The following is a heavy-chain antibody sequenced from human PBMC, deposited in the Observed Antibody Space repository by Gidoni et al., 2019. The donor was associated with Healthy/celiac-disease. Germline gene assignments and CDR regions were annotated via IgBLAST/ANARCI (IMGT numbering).Heavy chain of an antibody. Sequence: QVQLVESGGGVVQPGRSLRLSCAASGFPFSSYGMHWVRQAPGKGLEWVAVISYDGSNKYYADAVKGRFTISRDNSKNTLYLQMNSLRAEDTAVYYCAKDSGMVRALDYWGQGTLVTVSS. D-gene: IGHD3-10*01. CDR3: AKDSGMVRALDY. CDR1: GFPFSSYG. J-gene: IGHJ4*02. CDR2: ISYDGSNK. V-gene: IGHV3-30*18.